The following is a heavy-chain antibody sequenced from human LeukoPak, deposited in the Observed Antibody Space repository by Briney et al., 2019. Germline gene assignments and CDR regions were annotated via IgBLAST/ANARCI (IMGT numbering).Heavy chain of an antibody. Sequence: GGSLRLSCAASGFTFSSHWMHWVRQPPGKGLMWVSRVNSEGSSTTYADSVKGRFTISRDNAKNTLYLQINILRAENTAVYYCVSTVDYWYFDLWGRGTLVTVSS. D-gene: IGHD6-19*01. CDR3: VSTVDYWYFDL. CDR2: VNSEGSST. CDR1: GFTFSSHW. V-gene: IGHV3-74*01. J-gene: IGHJ2*01.